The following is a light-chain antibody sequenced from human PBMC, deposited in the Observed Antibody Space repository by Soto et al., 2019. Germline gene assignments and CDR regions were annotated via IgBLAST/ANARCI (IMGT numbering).Light chain of an antibody. V-gene: IGLV2-8*01. J-gene: IGLJ1*01. Sequence: QSVLTQPPSASGSPGQSVTISCTGNSSDVDGYNYVSWYQQHPGKAPRLMIYEVSKRPSGVPDRFSGSKSGNTASLTVSGLQAEDEADYYCSSYAGSNNLNVFGTGTKVTVL. CDR2: EVS. CDR1: SSDVDGYNY. CDR3: SSYAGSNNLNV.